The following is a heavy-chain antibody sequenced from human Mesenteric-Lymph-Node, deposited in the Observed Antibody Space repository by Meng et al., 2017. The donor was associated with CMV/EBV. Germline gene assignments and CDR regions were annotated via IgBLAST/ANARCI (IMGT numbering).Heavy chain of an antibody. D-gene: IGHD6-13*01. CDR2: ISYSGST. Sequence: CTVSGGFISSGYYYWNWIRQHPEKGLECLGYISYSGSTYYNPSLMSRVTISGDTSKNQFSLRLSSVTAADTAIYYCARDGGSSSLDYWGQGTLVTVSS. CDR3: ARDGGSSSLDY. CDR1: GGFISSGYYY. V-gene: IGHV4-31*03. J-gene: IGHJ4*02.